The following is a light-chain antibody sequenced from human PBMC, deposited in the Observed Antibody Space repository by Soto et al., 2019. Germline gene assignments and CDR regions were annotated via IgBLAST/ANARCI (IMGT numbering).Light chain of an antibody. V-gene: IGKV1-5*01. J-gene: IGKJ1*01. CDR2: DAS. CDR3: QQVDSYPRT. Sequence: DIQMTPSPSTLSASVGARVTITCRASQSISGWLAWYQQKPGEAPKLLIYDASALPRGVPSRFSGSGSGTDSSLTISSLHPEDVATYYCQQVDSYPRTFGQGTKVDIK. CDR1: QSISGW.